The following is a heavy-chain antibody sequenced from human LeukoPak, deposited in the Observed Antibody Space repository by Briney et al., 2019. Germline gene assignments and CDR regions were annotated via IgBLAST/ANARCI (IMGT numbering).Heavy chain of an antibody. CDR2: IIPIFGTA. CDR3: ARTYYYDSSGYPPTFDY. CDR1: GGTFSSYA. Sequence: GASVTVSCKASGGTFSSYAISWVRQAPGQGLEWVGGIIPIFGTANYAQKFQGRVTITTDESTSTGYMELSSLRSEDTAVYCCARTYYYDSSGYPPTFDYWGQGTLVTVSS. D-gene: IGHD3-22*01. J-gene: IGHJ4*02. V-gene: IGHV1-69*05.